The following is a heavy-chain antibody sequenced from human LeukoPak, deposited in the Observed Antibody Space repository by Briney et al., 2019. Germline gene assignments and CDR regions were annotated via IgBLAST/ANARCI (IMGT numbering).Heavy chain of an antibody. D-gene: IGHD4-11*01. CDR2: ISYRGS. Sequence: PGGSLRLSCVASGFTFSNYAMTWVRQAPGKGLQWVSTISYRGSDYADSVKGRFTISRDNSKNTLDLQMNSLRAEDTAVYYCVRGLTTADYWGQGTLVTVSS. J-gene: IGHJ4*02. CDR3: VRGLTTADY. V-gene: IGHV3-23*01. CDR1: GFTFSNYA.